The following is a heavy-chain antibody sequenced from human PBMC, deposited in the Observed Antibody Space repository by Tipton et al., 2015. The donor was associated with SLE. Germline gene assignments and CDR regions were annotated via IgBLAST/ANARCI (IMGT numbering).Heavy chain of an antibody. J-gene: IGHJ3*02. CDR3: ARDGWELFHAFDI. D-gene: IGHD1-26*01. Sequence: TLSLTCAVSGYSISRGYYWGWIRQPAGKGLEWIGRIYTSGSTNYNPSLTRRVTMSVDTSKNQFSLKLSSVTAADTAVYYCARDGWELFHAFDIWGQGTMVTVSS. V-gene: IGHV4-4*07. CDR1: GYSISRGYY. CDR2: IYTSGST.